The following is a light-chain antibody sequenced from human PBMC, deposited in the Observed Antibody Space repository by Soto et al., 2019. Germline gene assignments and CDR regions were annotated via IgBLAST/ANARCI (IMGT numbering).Light chain of an antibody. J-gene: IGKJ4*01. V-gene: IGKV1-5*01. CDR1: QSISTW. Sequence: DIQMTQSPSTLSASVGDRVTITCRASQSISTWLAWYQQKPGKAPKLLIYDASSLETGVPSRFSGSGSGTEFTLTISSLQPDDSATYYCQQYNSAPLTFGGGTKVDIK. CDR3: QQYNSAPLT. CDR2: DAS.